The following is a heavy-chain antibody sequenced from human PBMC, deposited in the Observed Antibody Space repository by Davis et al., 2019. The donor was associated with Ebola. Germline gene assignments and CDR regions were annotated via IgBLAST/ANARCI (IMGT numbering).Heavy chain of an antibody. CDR3: AKEPHTTGWPYYFDF. CDR2: ISSDGYNK. J-gene: IGHJ4*02. Sequence: PGGSLRPSCAASGFTLSRYGMHWVRQPPGKGLEWVAVISSDGYNKYYSDSAKGRFTVSRDSSKNTLYLQMNSLKPDDTAVYFCAKEPHTTGWPYYFDFWGQGTLVTVSS. D-gene: IGHD6-19*01. CDR1: GFTLSRYG. V-gene: IGHV3-30*18.